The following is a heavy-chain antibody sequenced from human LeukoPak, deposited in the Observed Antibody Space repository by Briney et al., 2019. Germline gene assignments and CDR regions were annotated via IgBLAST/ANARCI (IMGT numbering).Heavy chain of an antibody. J-gene: IGHJ5*02. CDR2: ISSNGGST. Sequence: TGGSLRLSCAASGFTFSSYAMHWVRQAPGKGLEYVSAISSNGGSTYYAISAKGRFTISRDNSKNTLFLQMGSLRVEDMAIYYCARRDDDSGAYDPWGQGTLVTVSS. D-gene: IGHD3-22*01. V-gene: IGHV3-64*01. CDR1: GFTFSSYA. CDR3: ARRDDDSGAYDP.